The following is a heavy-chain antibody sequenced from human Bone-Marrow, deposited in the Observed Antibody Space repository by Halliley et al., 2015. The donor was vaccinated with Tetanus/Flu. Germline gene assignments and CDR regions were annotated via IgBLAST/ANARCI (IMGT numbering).Heavy chain of an antibody. J-gene: IGHJ1*01. Sequence: VIYGGETAFYPDSLTGRITVSRDNSKNPVSFQMNSLRAEDTAVYFCARAGGVYCGSGMLFLQWGQGTLVTFSS. CDR2: IYGGETA. D-gene: IGHD3-10*01. CDR3: ARAGGVYCGSGMLFLQ. V-gene: IGHV3-66*01.